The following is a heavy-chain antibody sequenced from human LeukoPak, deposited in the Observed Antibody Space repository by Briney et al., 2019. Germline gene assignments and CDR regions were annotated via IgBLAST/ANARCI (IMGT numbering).Heavy chain of an antibody. Sequence: SETLSLTPTVPGGSTTDYYWSSIRPPPGEGLERIGYFDVSGSTNYNPSLKSRVTISVDTTKNQLCLRLNSATAADTAVYYCTRHSRDAGGAFQYWGQGTPVTVSS. CDR1: GGSTTDYY. CDR3: TRHSRDAGGAFQY. J-gene: IGHJ1*01. D-gene: IGHD4-23*01. CDR2: FDVSGST. V-gene: IGHV4-59*08.